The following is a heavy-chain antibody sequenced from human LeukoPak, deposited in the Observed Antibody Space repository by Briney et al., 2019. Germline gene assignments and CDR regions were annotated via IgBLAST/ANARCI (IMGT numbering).Heavy chain of an antibody. V-gene: IGHV3-48*01. D-gene: IGHD3-22*01. CDR2: MTGTSDII. Sequence: GGSLRLSCAASGFTFSSYAMNWVRQAPGKGLEWVSYMTGTSDIIKYADSVKGRFTVSRDNAKNSLYLQMNSLRAEDTAVYYCTTSSGYLNYWGQGTLVTVSS. CDR3: TTSSGYLNY. CDR1: GFTFSSYA. J-gene: IGHJ4*02.